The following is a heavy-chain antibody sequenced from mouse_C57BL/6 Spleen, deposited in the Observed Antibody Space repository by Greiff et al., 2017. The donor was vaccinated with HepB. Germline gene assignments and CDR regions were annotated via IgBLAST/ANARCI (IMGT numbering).Heavy chain of an antibody. Sequence: DVKLQESGPGLVKPSQSLSLTCSVTGYSITSGYYWNWIRQFPGNKLEWMGYISYDGSNNYNPSLKNRISITRDTSKNQFFLKLNSVTTEDTATYYCARGGFITTVDYWGQGTSVTVSS. D-gene: IGHD1-1*01. CDR3: ARGGFITTVDY. CDR2: ISYDGSN. CDR1: GYSITSGYY. J-gene: IGHJ4*01. V-gene: IGHV3-6*01.